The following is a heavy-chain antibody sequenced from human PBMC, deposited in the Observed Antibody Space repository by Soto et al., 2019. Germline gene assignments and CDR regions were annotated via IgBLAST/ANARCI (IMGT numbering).Heavy chain of an antibody. Sequence: ASVKVSCKASGYTFTGYYMHWVRQAPGQELEWKRRINPNSGGTDYAQKFQGWVNMTRDTSISTAYMEMSRLRSDDTSVYFCARDLGRSWLGHFYGMDVWGQGTTVTVSS. CDR1: GYTFTGYY. J-gene: IGHJ6*02. CDR2: INPNSGGT. CDR3: ARDLGRSWLGHFYGMDV. D-gene: IGHD6-19*01. V-gene: IGHV1-2*04.